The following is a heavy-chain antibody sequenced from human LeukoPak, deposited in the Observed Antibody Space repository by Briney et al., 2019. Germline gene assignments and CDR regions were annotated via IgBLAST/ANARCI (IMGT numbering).Heavy chain of an antibody. CDR3: AKGSSGYDPFDY. J-gene: IGHJ4*02. CDR2: ISDSGGSS. V-gene: IGHV3-23*01. CDR1: GFTFSTYA. D-gene: IGHD5-12*01. Sequence: GGSLRLSCAASGFTFSTYAMTWVRQAPGKGLEWVSAISDSGGSSYYADSVKGRFTISRDSSKNTLYLQMNSLRAEDTAVYYCAKGSSGYDPFDYWGQGTLVTVSS.